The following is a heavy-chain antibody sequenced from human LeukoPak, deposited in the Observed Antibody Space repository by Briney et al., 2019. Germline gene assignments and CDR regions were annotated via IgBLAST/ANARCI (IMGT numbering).Heavy chain of an antibody. D-gene: IGHD1-26*01. CDR3: ARDRELLAENPPPTFDY. Sequence: PGRSLRLSRAASGFTFSSYAMHWVRQAPGKGLEWVAVISYDGSNKYYADSVKGRFTISRDNSKNTLYLQMNSLKAEDTAVYYCARDRELLAENPPPTFDYWGQGTLVTVSS. CDR2: ISYDGSNK. J-gene: IGHJ4*02. V-gene: IGHV3-30-3*01. CDR1: GFTFSSYA.